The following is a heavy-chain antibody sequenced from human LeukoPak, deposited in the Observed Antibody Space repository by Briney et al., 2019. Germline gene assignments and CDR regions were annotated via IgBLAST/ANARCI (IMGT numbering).Heavy chain of an antibody. CDR1: GGSISSYY. CDR2: IYYSGST. J-gene: IGHJ4*02. CDR3: ARDARPEAYSNLYYFDY. D-gene: IGHD4-11*01. Sequence: SESLSLTCTVSGGSISSYYWSWIRQPPGKGLEWIGSIYYSGSTYYNPSLKRRVTISVDTSKNQFSLKLSYVTAADTAVYYCARDARPEAYSNLYYFDYWGQGTLVTVSS. V-gene: IGHV4-59*12.